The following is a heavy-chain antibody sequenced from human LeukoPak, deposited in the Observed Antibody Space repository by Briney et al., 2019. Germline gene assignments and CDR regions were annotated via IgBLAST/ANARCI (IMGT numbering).Heavy chain of an antibody. CDR3: ARVARYYYYGMDV. Sequence: SETLSLTCAVYGGSFSGYYWSWIRQPPGKGLEWIGEINHSGSTNYNPSLESRVTISVDTSKNQFSLKLSSVTAADTAVYYCARVARYYYYGMDVWGQGTTVTVSS. CDR2: INHSGST. V-gene: IGHV4-34*01. CDR1: GGSFSGYY. J-gene: IGHJ6*02.